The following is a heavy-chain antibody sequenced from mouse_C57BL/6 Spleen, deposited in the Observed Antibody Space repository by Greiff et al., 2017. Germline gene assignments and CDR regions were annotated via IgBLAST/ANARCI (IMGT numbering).Heavy chain of an antibody. J-gene: IGHJ2*01. D-gene: IGHD1-1*01. CDR2: IYPGDGDT. CDR1: GYAFSSSW. V-gene: IGHV1-82*01. Sequence: VKLMESGPELVKPGASVKISCKASGYAFSSSWMNWVKQRPGKGLEWIGRIYPGDGDTNYNGKFKGKATLTADKSSSTAYMQLSSLTSEDSAVYFCARGGYYGSFFDYWGQGTTLTVSS. CDR3: ARGGYYGSFFDY.